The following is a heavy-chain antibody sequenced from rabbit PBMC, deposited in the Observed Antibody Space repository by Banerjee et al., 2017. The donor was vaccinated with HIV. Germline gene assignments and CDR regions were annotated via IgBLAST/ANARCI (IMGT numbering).Heavy chain of an antibody. D-gene: IGHD4-1*01. V-gene: IGHV1S45*01. J-gene: IGHJ4*01. CDR3: ARDLAGVIGWNFNL. CDR1: GFSY. CDR2: IYAGSSGSA. Sequence: QEQLVESGGGLVQPEGSLTLTCTASGFSYMCWVRQAPGKGLEWIGTIYAGSSGSAYYAGWVNGRFPISRHNAQNTLYLQLNSLTAADTATYFCARDLAGVIGWNFNLWGPGTLVTVS.